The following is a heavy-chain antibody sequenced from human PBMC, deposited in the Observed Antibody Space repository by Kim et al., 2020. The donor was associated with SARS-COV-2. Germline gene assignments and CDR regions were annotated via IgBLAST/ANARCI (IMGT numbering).Heavy chain of an antibody. CDR3: VKERCSGGSCSYFDY. V-gene: IGHV3-64D*09. D-gene: IGHD2-15*01. Sequence: DSVKGRFTNSRDNSKNTLYLQMSSLRAEDTAVYYCVKERCSGGSCSYFDYWGQGTLVTVSS. J-gene: IGHJ4*02.